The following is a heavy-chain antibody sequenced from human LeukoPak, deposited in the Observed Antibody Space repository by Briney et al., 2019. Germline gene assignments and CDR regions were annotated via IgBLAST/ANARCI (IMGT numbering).Heavy chain of an antibody. CDR1: GYTFTSYY. J-gene: IGHJ5*02. CDR2: INPSGGST. V-gene: IGHV1-46*01. Sequence: ASVKVSCKASGYTFTSYYMHWVRQAPGQGLEWMGIINPSGGSTSYAQKFQGRATMTRDMSTSTVYMELSSLRSEDTAVYYCARAAAGTFWFDPWGQGTLVTVSS. CDR3: ARAAAGTFWFDP. D-gene: IGHD6-13*01.